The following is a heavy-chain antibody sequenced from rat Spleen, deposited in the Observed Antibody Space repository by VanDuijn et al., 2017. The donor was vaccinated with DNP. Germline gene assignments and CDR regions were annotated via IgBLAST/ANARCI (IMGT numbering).Heavy chain of an antibody. CDR1: GFIFSNYW. Sequence: EVQLVESGGGLVQPGGSLRLSCVASGFIFSNYWMTWIRQAPGKGLEWVASITNTGDSTYYSDSVKGRFSISRDNAKSTLYLQMNSLRSEDTATYYCARSNTYYDGTYYYWYFDFWGPGTMVTVSS. CDR2: ITNTGDST. V-gene: IGHV5-31*01. D-gene: IGHD1-12*02. CDR3: ARSNTYYDGTYYYWYFDF. J-gene: IGHJ1*01.